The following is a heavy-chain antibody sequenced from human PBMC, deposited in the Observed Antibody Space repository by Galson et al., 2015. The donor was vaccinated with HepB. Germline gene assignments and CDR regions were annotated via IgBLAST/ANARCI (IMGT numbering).Heavy chain of an antibody. CDR1: GYTFTGYD. V-gene: IGHV1-2*02. D-gene: IGHD3-9*01. J-gene: IGHJ3*02. Sequence: SVKVSCKASGYTFTGYDIHWVRQAPGQGLEWMGRTDPKSGATTYAQKIQGGGTMTRDTSINTAYMEVTRLRSDETAVYYCAREESGYYDAFDIWGQGTMVTVSS. CDR2: TDPKSGAT. CDR3: AREESGYYDAFDI.